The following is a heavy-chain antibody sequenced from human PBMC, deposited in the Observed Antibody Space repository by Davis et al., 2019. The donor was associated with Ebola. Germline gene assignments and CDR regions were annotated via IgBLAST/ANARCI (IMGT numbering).Heavy chain of an antibody. CDR1: GGSISSYY. V-gene: IGHV4-59*01. J-gene: IGHJ5*02. D-gene: IGHD2-15*01. CDR3: ARDSWWWFDP. CDR2: IYYSGST. Sequence: SETLSLTCTVPGGSISSYYWSWIRQPPGKGLEWIGYIYYSGSTNYNPSLKSRVTISVDTSKNQFSLKLSSVTAADTAVYYCARDSWWWFDPWGQGTLVTVSS.